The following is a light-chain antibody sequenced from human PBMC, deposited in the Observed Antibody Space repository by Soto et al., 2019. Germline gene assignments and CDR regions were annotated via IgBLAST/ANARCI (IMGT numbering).Light chain of an antibody. V-gene: IGKV3-15*01. CDR1: QSVSSN. CDR3: QQNNNWPYT. CDR2: GAS. Sequence: EIVMTQSPATLSVSPGERATLSCRASQSVSSNLAWYQQKPGQAPRLLIYGASTRATGIPARFSGNRSGTEFTLTISSLQSEDFAVYYCQQNNNWPYTFGQGTKLEIK. J-gene: IGKJ2*01.